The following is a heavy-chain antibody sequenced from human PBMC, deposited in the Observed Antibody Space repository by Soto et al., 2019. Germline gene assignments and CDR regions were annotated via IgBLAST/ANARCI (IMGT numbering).Heavy chain of an antibody. CDR2: INAGNGNT. Sequence: ASVKVSCKASGYTFTSYAMHWVRQAPGQRLEWMGWINAGNGNTKYSQKFQGRVTITRDTSASTAYMELSSLRSEDTAVYYCAREEDLITMVRGVIRRLRSQYYFDYWGQGTLVTVSS. D-gene: IGHD3-10*01. CDR3: AREEDLITMVRGVIRRLRSQYYFDY. J-gene: IGHJ4*02. CDR1: GYTFTSYA. V-gene: IGHV1-3*01.